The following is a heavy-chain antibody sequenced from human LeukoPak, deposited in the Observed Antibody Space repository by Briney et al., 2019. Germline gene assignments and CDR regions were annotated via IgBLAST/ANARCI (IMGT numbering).Heavy chain of an antibody. CDR2: VSSSGGST. CDR3: AEGRDDSDC. D-gene: IGHD3-22*01. V-gene: IGHV3-23*01. J-gene: IGHJ4*02. Sequence: PGGSLRLSCAASGFIFDDYAMNWVRQAPGKGLEWVSAVSSSGGSTYYADSAKGRFTISRDNSKNTLYLQMNSLRVEDTAIYYCAEGRDDSDCWGQGTLVTVSS. CDR1: GFIFDDYA.